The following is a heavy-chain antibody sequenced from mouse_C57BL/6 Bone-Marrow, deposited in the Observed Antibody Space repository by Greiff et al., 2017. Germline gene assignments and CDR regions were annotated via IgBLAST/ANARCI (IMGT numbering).Heavy chain of an antibody. Sequence: QVQLQQSGAELVRPGASVKLSCKASGYTFTDYEMHCVKQTPVQGLEWIGAIDPETCGTAYTQKFQGKATLTADKSSSTAYMQLRRLTSGDSAVYYCANGGVTPFHNWGQGTTLTVSS. CDR1: GYTFTDYE. V-gene: IGHV1-23*01. CDR2: IDPETCGT. J-gene: IGHJ2*01. CDR3: ANGGVTPFHN. D-gene: IGHD1-2*01.